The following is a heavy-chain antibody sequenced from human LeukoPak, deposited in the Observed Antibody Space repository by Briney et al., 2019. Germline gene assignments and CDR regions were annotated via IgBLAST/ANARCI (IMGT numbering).Heavy chain of an antibody. V-gene: IGHV4-34*01. D-gene: IGHD3-9*01. CDR2: INHSGST. CDR1: GGSFSGYY. Sequence: PSETLSLTCAVYGGSFSGYYWSWIRQPPGKGLEWIGEINHSGSTNYNPSLKSRVTISVDTSKNQFSLKLSSVTAADTAVYYCARARYFGPHFDYWGQGTLVTVSS. CDR3: ARARYFGPHFDY. J-gene: IGHJ4*02.